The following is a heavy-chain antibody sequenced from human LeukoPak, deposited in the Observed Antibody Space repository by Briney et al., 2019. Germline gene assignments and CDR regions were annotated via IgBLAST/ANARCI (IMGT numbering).Heavy chain of an antibody. D-gene: IGHD5-18*01. Sequence: SETLSLTCTVSGGSISSYYWSWIRQPPGKGLEWSGYIYYSGSTNYNPSLKSRVTISVDTSKNQFSLKLSSVTAADTAVYYCARLAGYSYGHDAFDIWGQGTMVTVSS. CDR3: ARLAGYSYGHDAFDI. CDR1: GGSISSYY. J-gene: IGHJ3*02. V-gene: IGHV4-59*08. CDR2: IYYSGST.